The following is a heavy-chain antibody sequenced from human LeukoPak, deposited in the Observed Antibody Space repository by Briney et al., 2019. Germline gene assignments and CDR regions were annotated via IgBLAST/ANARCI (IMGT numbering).Heavy chain of an antibody. CDR2: IKEEGSEK. J-gene: IGHJ5*02. CDR3: TRDRAGTQSWVEFDL. D-gene: IGHD3-10*01. Sequence: GGSLRLSCAASGVTFSSHWMSWVRQAPGKGLEWVANIKEEGSEKYYVESVKGRFTISRDNAKNSLNLQMNSLRAEDSAVYYCTRDRAGTQSWVEFDLWGQGTLVTVSS. V-gene: IGHV3-7*01. CDR1: GVTFSSHW.